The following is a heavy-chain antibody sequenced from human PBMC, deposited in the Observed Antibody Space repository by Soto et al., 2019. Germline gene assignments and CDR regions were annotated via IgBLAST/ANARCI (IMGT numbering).Heavy chain of an antibody. CDR2: IYPSDSDT. CDR3: VRPDSTGYYSH. CDR1: GYNFAGYW. D-gene: IGHD3-22*01. V-gene: IGHV5-51*01. J-gene: IGHJ4*02. Sequence: GESLKISCKGSGYNFAGYWIAWVRQMPGKGLELMGIIYPSDSDTRYRPSFQGQVTISADKSISSAYLQWSSLRASDTAIYYRVRPDSTGYYSHWGQGTPVTVSS.